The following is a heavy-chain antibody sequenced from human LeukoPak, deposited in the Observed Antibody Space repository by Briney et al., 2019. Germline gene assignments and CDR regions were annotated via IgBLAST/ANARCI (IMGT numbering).Heavy chain of an antibody. V-gene: IGHV3-7*01. Sequence: GGSLRLSCVSSGFTFSNYWMKWVRQAPGKGPEWVASINEDGSGKFSVGSVKDRITISRDNTRNSLDLQINSLTVEDTAIYYCARDDGDVWGTGTTVTVSS. CDR3: ARDDGDV. CDR2: INEDGSGK. J-gene: IGHJ6*04. CDR1: GFTFSNYW.